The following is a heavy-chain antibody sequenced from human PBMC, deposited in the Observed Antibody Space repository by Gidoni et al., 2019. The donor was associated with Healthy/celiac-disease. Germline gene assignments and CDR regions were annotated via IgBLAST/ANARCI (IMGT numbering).Heavy chain of an antibody. J-gene: IGHJ5*02. CDR3: ATASVKYSSSWSGESSGWFDP. Sequence: QVQLVQSGAEVKKPGASVKVSCKVSGYTLTALSMHWVRQAPGKGLEWMGGFDPEDGETSYAQKFQGRVTMTEDTSTDTAYMELSSLRSEDTAVYYCATASVKYSSSWSGESSGWFDPWGQGTLVTVSS. CDR2: FDPEDGET. D-gene: IGHD6-13*01. V-gene: IGHV1-24*01. CDR1: GYTLTALS.